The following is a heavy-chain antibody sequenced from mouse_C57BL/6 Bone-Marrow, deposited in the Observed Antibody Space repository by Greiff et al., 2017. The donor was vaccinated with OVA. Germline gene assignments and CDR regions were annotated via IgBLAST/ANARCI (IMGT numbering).Heavy chain of an antibody. Sequence: EVMLVESGGGLVQPKGSLKLSCAASGFSFNTYAMNWVRQAPGKGLEWVARIRSKSNNYATYYADSVKDRFTISRDDSESMLYLQMNNLKTEDTAMYYCVRGTMITTGYYYAMDYWGQGTSVTVSS. J-gene: IGHJ4*01. D-gene: IGHD2-4*01. CDR2: IRSKSNNYAT. CDR1: GFSFNTYA. V-gene: IGHV10-1*01. CDR3: VRGTMITTGYYYAMDY.